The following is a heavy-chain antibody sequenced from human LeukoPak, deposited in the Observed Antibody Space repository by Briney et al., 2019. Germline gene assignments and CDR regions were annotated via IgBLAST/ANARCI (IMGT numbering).Heavy chain of an antibody. Sequence: AGSLRLSCAPFGLTVSSNYMSWVRQAPGKGLEWDSTIYSDGTPYYADSLKGRFTISRDNSKNTPNLRMTSLKAEDTAIYYCARAIQSHLLKGYFDYWGQGALVTVSS. CDR1: GLTVSSNY. D-gene: IGHD2-2*01. J-gene: IGHJ4*02. CDR3: ARAIQSHLLKGYFDY. CDR2: IYSDGTP. V-gene: IGHV3-53*01.